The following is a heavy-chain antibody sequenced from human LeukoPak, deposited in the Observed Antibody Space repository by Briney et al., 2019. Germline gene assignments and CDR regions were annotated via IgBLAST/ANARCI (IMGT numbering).Heavy chain of an antibody. D-gene: IGHD6-19*01. V-gene: IGHV1-8*01. CDR3: ARSPDSSGWYASWFDP. CDR2: MNPNSGNT. J-gene: IGHJ5*02. CDR1: GYTFTSYD. Sequence: GASVKVSCKASGYTFTSYDINWVRQATGQGLEWMGWMNPNSGNTGYAQKFQGRVTMTRNTSISTAYMELSSLRSEDTAVYYCARSPDSSGWYASWFDPWGQGTLVTVSS.